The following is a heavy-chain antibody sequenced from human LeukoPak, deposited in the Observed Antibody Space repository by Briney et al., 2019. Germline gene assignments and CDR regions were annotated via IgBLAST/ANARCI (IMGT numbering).Heavy chain of an antibody. J-gene: IGHJ6*03. V-gene: IGHV1-2*02. CDR2: INPNSGGT. D-gene: IGHD4-17*01. CDR1: GYTFTGYY. CDR3: ARGKDYVYYYYYMDV. Sequence: ASVKVSCKASGYTFTGYYMHWVRQAPGQGLEWMGWINPNSGGTNYAQKFQGRVTMTRDTSISTAYMELSRLRSDDTAVYYCARGKDYVYYYYYMDVWGKGTTVTISS.